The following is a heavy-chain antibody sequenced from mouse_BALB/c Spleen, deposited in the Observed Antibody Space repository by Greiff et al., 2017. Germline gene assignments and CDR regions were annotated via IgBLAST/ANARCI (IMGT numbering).Heavy chain of an antibody. V-gene: IGHV5-17*02. D-gene: IGHD3-1*01. CDR1: GFTFSSFG. CDR3: ARGGLRGVDY. Sequence: EVQGVESGGGLVQPGGSRKLSCAASGFTFSSFGMHWVRQAPEKGLEWVAYISSGSSTIYYADTVKGRFTISRDNPKNTLFLQMTSLRSEDTAMYYCARGGLRGVDYWGQGTSVTVSS. CDR2: ISSGSSTI. J-gene: IGHJ4*01.